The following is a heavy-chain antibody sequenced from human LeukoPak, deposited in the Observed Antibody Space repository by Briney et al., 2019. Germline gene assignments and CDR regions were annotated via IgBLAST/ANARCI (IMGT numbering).Heavy chain of an antibody. CDR2: INQDGSEK. Sequence: GGSLRLSCEVSGFTFSSFWMNWVRQAPGKGLEWVANINQDGSEKYYVDSVKGRFTISRDNAKNSLYLQMNSLRVEDTAVYYCTRDSGFNAFDIWGQGTMVSVSS. V-gene: IGHV3-7*01. CDR1: GFTFSSFW. CDR3: TRDSGFNAFDI. D-gene: IGHD5-12*01. J-gene: IGHJ3*02.